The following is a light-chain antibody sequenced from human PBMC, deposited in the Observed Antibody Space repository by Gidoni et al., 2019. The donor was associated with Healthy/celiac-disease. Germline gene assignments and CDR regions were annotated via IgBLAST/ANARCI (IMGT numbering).Light chain of an antibody. CDR1: QSISSY. V-gene: IGKV1-39*01. J-gene: IGKJ1*01. CDR3: QQSYSTPWA. Sequence: DIQRTQSPSSLSASVGDRVTITCRASQSISSYLNWYQPKPGKAPKLLIYAASSLQSGVPSRFSGSGSGTDFTLTISSLQPEDFATYYCQQSYSTPWAFGQGTKVEIK. CDR2: AAS.